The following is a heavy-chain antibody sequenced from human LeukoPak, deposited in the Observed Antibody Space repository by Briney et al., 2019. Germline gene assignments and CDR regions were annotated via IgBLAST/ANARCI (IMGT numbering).Heavy chain of an antibody. J-gene: IGHJ4*02. CDR1: GGTFSSYA. D-gene: IGHD3-10*01. CDR3: ARASMVRGVILFDY. CDR2: IIPIFGTA. V-gene: IGHV1-69*05. Sequence: GSSVKVSCKASGGTFSSYAISWVRQAPGQGLEWMGGIIPIFGTANYAQKFQGRVTMTRNTSISTAYMELSSLRSEDTAVYYCARASMVRGVILFDYWGQGTLVTVSS.